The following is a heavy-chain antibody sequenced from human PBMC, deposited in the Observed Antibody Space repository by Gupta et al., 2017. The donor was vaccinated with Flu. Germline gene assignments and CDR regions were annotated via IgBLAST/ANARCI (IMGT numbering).Heavy chain of an antibody. V-gene: IGHV3-30*18. D-gene: IGHD6-13*01. Sequence: QVQLVESGGGVVQPGRSLRLSCAASGFTFSSYGMHWVRQAPGKGLEWVAVISYDGSNKYYADSVKGRFTISRDNSKNTLYLQMNSLRAEDTAVYYCAKDKGGSSWFHFDYWGQGTLVTVSS. CDR1: GFTFSSYG. CDR3: AKDKGGSSWFHFDY. J-gene: IGHJ4*02. CDR2: ISYDGSNK.